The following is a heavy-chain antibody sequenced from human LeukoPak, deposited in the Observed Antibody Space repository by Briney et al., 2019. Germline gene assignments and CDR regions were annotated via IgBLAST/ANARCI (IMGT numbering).Heavy chain of an antibody. CDR1: GGSISSSSYY. CDR2: IYYSGNT. Sequence: PSETLSLTCTFSGGSISSSSYYWGWIRLPPGKGLEWIGSIYYSGNTYYNPSLKSRVTISEDTSKTQFSLKLSSATAADTAVYYCARQTVSGHFDYWGQGTLVTVSS. J-gene: IGHJ4*02. CDR3: ARQTVSGHFDY. D-gene: IGHD6-19*01. V-gene: IGHV4-39*01.